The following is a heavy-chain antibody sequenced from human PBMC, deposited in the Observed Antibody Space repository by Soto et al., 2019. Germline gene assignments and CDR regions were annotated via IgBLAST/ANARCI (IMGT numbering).Heavy chain of an antibody. J-gene: IGHJ4*02. CDR2: IYYSGST. D-gene: IGHD3-22*01. CDR3: ARLEATMIVVV. CDR1: GGSISSSSYY. V-gene: IGHV4-39*01. Sequence: PSETLSLTCTVSGGSISSSSYYWGWIRQPPGKGQERIGSIYYSGSTYYNPSLKSRVTISVDTSKNQFSLKLSSVTAADTAVYYCARLEATMIVVVWGQGTLVTSPQ.